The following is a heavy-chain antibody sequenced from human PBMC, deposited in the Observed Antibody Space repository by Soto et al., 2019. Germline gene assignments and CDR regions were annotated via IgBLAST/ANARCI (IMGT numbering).Heavy chain of an antibody. CDR2: ISGSGGST. Sequence: HPGGSLRLSCAASGFTFSSYAMSWVRQAPGKGLEWVSAISGSGGSTYYADSVKGRFTISRDNSKNTLYLQMNSLRAEDTAVYYCAKTSGAHYDFWLTTDYYYYYGMDVWGQGTTVTVSS. V-gene: IGHV3-23*01. CDR3: AKTSGAHYDFWLTTDYYYYYGMDV. CDR1: GFTFSSYA. D-gene: IGHD3-3*01. J-gene: IGHJ6*02.